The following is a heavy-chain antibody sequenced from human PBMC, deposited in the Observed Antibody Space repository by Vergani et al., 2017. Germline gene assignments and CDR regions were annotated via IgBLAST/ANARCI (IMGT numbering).Heavy chain of an antibody. J-gene: IGHJ6*02. CDR3: AKDISGWPEYYYYYYGMDV. D-gene: IGHD6-19*01. Sequence: QVQLVQSGAEVKKPGASVKVSCKASGYTFTSYGISWVRQAPGQGLEWMGWISAYNGNTNYAQKLQGRVTMTTDTSTSTAYMELRSLRSDDTAVYYCAKDISGWPEYYYYYYGMDVWGQGTTVTVSS. V-gene: IGHV1-18*01. CDR1: GYTFTSYG. CDR2: ISAYNGNT.